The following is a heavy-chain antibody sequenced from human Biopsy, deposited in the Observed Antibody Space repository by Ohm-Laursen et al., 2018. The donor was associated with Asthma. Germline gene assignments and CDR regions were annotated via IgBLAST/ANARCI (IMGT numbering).Heavy chain of an antibody. Sequence: SLRLSCSASGFTFWSFGMHWDRQAPGQGLEWVAVISYDGNHKFYEDSVKGRFTISRDNSKNTLYLQMNSLRTEDTAVYYCAKRRGYSGHDNDYWGQGTLVIVSS. CDR3: AKRRGYSGHDNDY. J-gene: IGHJ4*02. V-gene: IGHV3-30*18. CDR1: GFTFWSFG. D-gene: IGHD5-12*01. CDR2: ISYDGNHK.